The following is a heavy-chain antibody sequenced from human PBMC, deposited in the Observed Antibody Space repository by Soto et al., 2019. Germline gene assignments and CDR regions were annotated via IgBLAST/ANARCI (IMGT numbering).Heavy chain of an antibody. CDR1: GFTLSNYA. D-gene: IGHD3-10*01. Sequence: EVQLVESGGGLVQPGGSLRLSCAASGFTLSNYARYWVRQAPGKGLEYVSAITSDGGSTYYARSVKGRFTVFRDNAKNALYFQMGCLRDDDKAVDYCASGEGAYYYGVDVWGQVTTFAVSS. J-gene: IGHJ6*02. V-gene: IGHV3-64*01. CDR3: ASGEGAYYYGVDV. CDR2: ITSDGGST.